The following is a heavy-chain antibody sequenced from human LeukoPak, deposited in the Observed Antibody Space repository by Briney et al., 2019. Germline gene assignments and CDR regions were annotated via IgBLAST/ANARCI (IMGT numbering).Heavy chain of an antibody. J-gene: IGHJ4*02. D-gene: IGHD2-21*02. V-gene: IGHV3-30*03. CDR1: GFTFSSYG. CDR2: ISYDGSNK. CDR3: ASEWSAYCGGDCPPEY. Sequence: QAGGSLRLSCAASGFTFSSYGMHWVRQAPGKGLEWVAVISYDGSNKYYADSVKGRFTISRDNSKNTLYLQMNSLRAEDTAVYYCASEWSAYCGGDCPPEYWGQGTLVIVSS.